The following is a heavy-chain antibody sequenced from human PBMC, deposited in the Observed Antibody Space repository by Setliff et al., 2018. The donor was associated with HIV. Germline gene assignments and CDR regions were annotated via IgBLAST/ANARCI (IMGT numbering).Heavy chain of an antibody. D-gene: IGHD6-19*01. CDR1: GFTFSSYS. V-gene: IGHV3-7*01. CDR2: IKEDGSER. CDR3: VTGLGSGWAS. J-gene: IGHJ1*01. Sequence: GGSLRLSCAASGFTFSSYSMNWVRQAPGRGLEWVANIKEDGSERYYVDSVKGRFTISRDNAKNSLFLQMNSLRAEDMAVYYCVTGLGSGWASWGQGTLVTVSS.